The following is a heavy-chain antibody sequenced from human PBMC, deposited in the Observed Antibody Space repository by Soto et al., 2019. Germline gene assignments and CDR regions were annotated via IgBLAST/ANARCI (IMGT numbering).Heavy chain of an antibody. D-gene: IGHD3-10*01. CDR2: ISSSSSNI. CDR3: SRVSGPTPGRQGTDY. V-gene: IGHV3-21*01. Sequence: GGSLGLSCAASGFTFSSYSMNWVRQAPGKGLEWVSSISSSSSNIYYADSVKGRFTISRNNAKNSLYLQMNGLRAEDTAVYYCSRVSGPTPGRQGTDYWRQGTLVTVSS. CDR1: GFTFSSYS. J-gene: IGHJ4*02.